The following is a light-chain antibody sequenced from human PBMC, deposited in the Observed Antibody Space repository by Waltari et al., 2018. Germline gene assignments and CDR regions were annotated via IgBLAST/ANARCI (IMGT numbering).Light chain of an antibody. CDR2: WAS. CDR1: KTILSSSNNKNA. Sequence: DIVMTQSPDPLAVSLRERATVKCKASKTILSSSNNKNALAWYQQKPGHPPKLLIYWASTRTSVVPDRFSGRGSETDFTLTISRLQADDVAVYYCQQYYSPPLTFGGGTKVEIK. J-gene: IGKJ4*01. CDR3: QQYYSPPLT. V-gene: IGKV4-1*01.